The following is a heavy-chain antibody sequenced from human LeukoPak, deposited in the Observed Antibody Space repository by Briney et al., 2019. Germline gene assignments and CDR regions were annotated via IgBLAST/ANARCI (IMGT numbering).Heavy chain of an antibody. D-gene: IGHD2-2*02. CDR1: GFTFSDYY. J-gene: IGHJ6*03. Sequence: PGGSLRLSCAASGFTFSDYYMSWIRQAPGKGLEWVSYISSSGSTIYYADSVKGRFTISRDNAKNSPYLQMNSLRAEDTAVYYCARVVVVPAAIRIGGYMDVWGKGTTVTVSS. CDR2: ISSSGSTI. V-gene: IGHV3-11*01. CDR3: ARVVVVPAAIRIGGYMDV.